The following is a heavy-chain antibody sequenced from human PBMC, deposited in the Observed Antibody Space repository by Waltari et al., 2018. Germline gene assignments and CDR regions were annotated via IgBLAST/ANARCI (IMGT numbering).Heavy chain of an antibody. V-gene: IGHV3-23*01. CDR3: AKGYYSGSWNYFDY. CDR1: GSPFRSSA. Sequence: EVQLLESGGGLVPPGGSLIRACVASGSPFRSSALVWVRQAPGKGLEWLSAMSGSGSNTYYADSVKGRFTISRDNSKNTLFLQMNSLRDEDTAVYYCAKGYYSGSWNYFDYWGQGTLVTVFS. D-gene: IGHD3-10*01. J-gene: IGHJ4*02. CDR2: MSGSGSNT.